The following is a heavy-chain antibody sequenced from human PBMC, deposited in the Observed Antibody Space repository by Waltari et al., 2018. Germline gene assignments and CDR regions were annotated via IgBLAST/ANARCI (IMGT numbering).Heavy chain of an antibody. CDR2: INHSGST. J-gene: IGHJ6*02. V-gene: IGHV4-34*01. D-gene: IGHD2-15*01. Sequence: QVQLQQCGAGLLKPSETLSLTCAVYGGSFSGYYWSWIRQPPGKGLAWIGEINHSGSTNYNPSLKSRVTISVDTSKNQFSLKLSSVTAADTAVYYCARLVAANYYYYGMDVWGQGTTVTVSS. CDR3: ARLVAANYYYYGMDV. CDR1: GGSFSGYY.